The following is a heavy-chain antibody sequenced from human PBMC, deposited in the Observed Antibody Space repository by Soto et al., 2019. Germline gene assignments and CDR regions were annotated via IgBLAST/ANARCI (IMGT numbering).Heavy chain of an antibody. J-gene: IGHJ4*02. CDR2: INREGSEM. Sequence: HPGGSLRLSCVVSGFTLSDYWMTWVRQAPGKGLEWVGNINREGSEMNYVDSVKGRFSISRDNAKNSMFLQMDIVRADDTAVYYCARDRYKWDKDRFDYWGQGTLVTVSS. V-gene: IGHV3-7*03. CDR3: ARDRYKWDKDRFDY. CDR1: GFTLSDYW. D-gene: IGHD1-20*01.